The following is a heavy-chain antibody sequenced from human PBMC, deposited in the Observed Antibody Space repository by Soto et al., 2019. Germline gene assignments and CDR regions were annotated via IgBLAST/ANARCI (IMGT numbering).Heavy chain of an antibody. Sequence: GGSLRLSCAASGFTFSSYAMSWVRQAPGKGLEWVSAISGSGASTYYADSVKGRFTISRDNSKNTLYLQMNSLRAEDTAVYYCARSSTYYYDSSGYLNWGQGTLVTVSS. V-gene: IGHV3-23*01. CDR3: ARSSTYYYDSSGYLN. CDR2: ISGSGAST. CDR1: GFTFSSYA. D-gene: IGHD3-22*01. J-gene: IGHJ4*02.